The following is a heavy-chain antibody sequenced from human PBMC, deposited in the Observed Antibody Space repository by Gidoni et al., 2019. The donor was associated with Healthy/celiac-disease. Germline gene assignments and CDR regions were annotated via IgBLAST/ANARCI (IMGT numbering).Heavy chain of an antibody. J-gene: IGHJ4*02. V-gene: IGHV3-33*01. CDR3: ARDPSIGGAVAGTFDY. CDR1: GFTSRSYV. D-gene: IGHD6-19*01. CDR2: IWYDGSNK. Sequence: QVKLGESGGGGAQPGRALRLSCAASGFTSRSYVIHWVRQAPGQGLEWVAVIWYDGSNKCYADSVKGRFTISRDNSKNTLYLQMNSLGAEDTAVYYCARDPSIGGAVAGTFDYWGQGTLVTVSS.